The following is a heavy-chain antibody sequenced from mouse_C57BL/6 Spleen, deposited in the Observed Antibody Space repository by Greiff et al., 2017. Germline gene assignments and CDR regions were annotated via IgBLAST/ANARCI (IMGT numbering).Heavy chain of an antibody. Sequence: VQLQQSGPVLVKPGASVKMSCKASGYTFTDYYMNWVKQSHGKSLEWIGVINPYNGGTSYNQKFKGKATLTVDKSSSTAYMELNSLTSEDSAVYYRARGIYYDYGSWFAYWGQGTLVTVSA. V-gene: IGHV1-19*01. D-gene: IGHD2-4*01. CDR3: ARGIYYDYGSWFAY. J-gene: IGHJ3*01. CDR2: INPYNGGT. CDR1: GYTFTDYY.